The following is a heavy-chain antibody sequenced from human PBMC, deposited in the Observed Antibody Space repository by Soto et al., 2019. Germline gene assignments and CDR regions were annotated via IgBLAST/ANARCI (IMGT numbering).Heavy chain of an antibody. D-gene: IGHD2-2*01. CDR3: ARDEVPAANWLDR. V-gene: IGHV1-18*01. J-gene: IGHJ5*02. CDR2: ISGYNGNT. CDR1: GGTFSSYA. Sequence: ASVKVSCKASGGTFSSYAISWVRQAPGQGLEWMGWISGYNGNTKYADKLQGRVTMTTDTPTTTAYMELRSLRSDDTAVYYCARDEVPAANWLDRWGQGTLVTVSS.